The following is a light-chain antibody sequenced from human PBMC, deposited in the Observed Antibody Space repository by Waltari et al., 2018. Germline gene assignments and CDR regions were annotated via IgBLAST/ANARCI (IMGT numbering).Light chain of an antibody. CDR3: QQYHDWPRT. Sequence: DIVMTQSPATLSVSPGERATLSCRASQSVGPNLAWYQQKPGQAPRVLIYGASTRPAGVPGTCSGSGSGTEFTLTISSVQSEDLAVYYCQQYHDWPRTFGQGTKVEFK. V-gene: IGKV3-15*01. CDR1: QSVGPN. CDR2: GAS. J-gene: IGKJ1*01.